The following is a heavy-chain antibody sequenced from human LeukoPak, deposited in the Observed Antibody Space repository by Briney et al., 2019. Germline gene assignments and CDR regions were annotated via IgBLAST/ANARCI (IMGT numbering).Heavy chain of an antibody. V-gene: IGHV5-51*01. CDR2: IYPGDSDT. CDR3: ARSATFGGVIVIGYFDY. J-gene: IGHJ4*02. D-gene: IGHD3-16*02. CDR1: GYSFTSYW. Sequence: GESLKISFKGSGYSFTSYWIGWVRPMPGKGLEWMGIIYPGDSDTRYSPSFQGQVTISADKSISTAYLQWSSLKASDTAMYYCARSATFGGVIVIGYFDYWGQGTLVTVSS.